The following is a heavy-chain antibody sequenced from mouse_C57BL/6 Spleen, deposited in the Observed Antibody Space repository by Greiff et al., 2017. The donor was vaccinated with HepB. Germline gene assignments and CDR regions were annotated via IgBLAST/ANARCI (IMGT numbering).Heavy chain of an antibody. Sequence: QVQLQQPGAELVKPGASVKLSCKASGYTFTSYWMHWVKQRPGKGLEWIGMIHPNSCSTNYNEKFKSKATLTVDKSSSTADMQLSSLTSEDSAVYYCAREGYGNYGYWGQGTTLTVSS. CDR1: GYTFTSYW. D-gene: IGHD2-10*02. V-gene: IGHV1-64*01. J-gene: IGHJ2*01. CDR2: IHPNSCST. CDR3: AREGYGNYGY.